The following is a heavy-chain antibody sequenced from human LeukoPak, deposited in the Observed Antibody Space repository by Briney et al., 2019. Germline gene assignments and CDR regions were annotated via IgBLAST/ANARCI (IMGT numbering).Heavy chain of an antibody. CDR1: GYTFTSYY. D-gene: IGHD2-15*01. V-gene: IGHV1-46*01. CDR2: INPSGGST. J-gene: IGHJ4*02. Sequence: ASVKVSCKASGYTFTSYYMHWVRQAPGQGLEWMGIINPSGGSTSYAQKFQGRVTMTRDTSTSTVYMELSSLRSEDTAAYYCARTPGYCSGGSCYAFDYWGQGTLVTVSS. CDR3: ARTPGYCSGGSCYAFDY.